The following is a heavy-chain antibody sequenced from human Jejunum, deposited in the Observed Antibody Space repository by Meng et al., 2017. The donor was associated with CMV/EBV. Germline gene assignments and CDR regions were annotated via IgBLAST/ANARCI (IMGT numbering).Heavy chain of an antibody. CDR2: IYESGST. Sequence: VSGDSISSGDSYWSWIREPPGKGLEWIGYIYESGSTSYNPSLESRVTISVDTSKNQFSLKVMSVTAADTAVYYCAREGTNSYYFDYWGQGTLVTVSS. CDR3: AREGTNSYYFDY. V-gene: IGHV4-30-4*01. CDR1: GDSISSGDSY. J-gene: IGHJ4*02. D-gene: IGHD1-14*01.